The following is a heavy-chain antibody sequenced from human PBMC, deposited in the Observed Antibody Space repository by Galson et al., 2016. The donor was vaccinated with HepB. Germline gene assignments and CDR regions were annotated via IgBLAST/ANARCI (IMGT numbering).Heavy chain of an antibody. CDR3: ARDRAAAGTVGRYYYYGMDV. CDR2: IGNKAYGGTT. CDR1: GFTFGDYA. D-gene: IGHD6-13*01. Sequence: SLRLSCAASGFTFGDYAMSWFRQAPGKGLEWVGFIGNKAYGGTTEYAASVKGRFTISRDDSKSIACAQMNSLKTEDTAVYYCARDRAAAGTVGRYYYYGMDVWGQGTTVTVSS. J-gene: IGHJ6*02. V-gene: IGHV3-49*03.